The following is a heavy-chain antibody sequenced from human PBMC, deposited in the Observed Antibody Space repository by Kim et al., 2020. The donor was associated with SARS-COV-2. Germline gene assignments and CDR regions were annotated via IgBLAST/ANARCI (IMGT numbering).Heavy chain of an antibody. CDR3: ARGRAMVRGVNRLSYFDY. Sequence: ASVKVSCKASGYTFTSYAMHWVRQAPGQRLEWMGWINAGNGNTKYSQKFQGRVTITRDTSASTAYMELSSLRSEDTAVYYCARGRAMVRGVNRLSYFDYWGQGTLVTVSS. CDR1: GYTFTSYA. J-gene: IGHJ4*02. CDR2: INAGNGNT. V-gene: IGHV1-3*01. D-gene: IGHD3-10*01.